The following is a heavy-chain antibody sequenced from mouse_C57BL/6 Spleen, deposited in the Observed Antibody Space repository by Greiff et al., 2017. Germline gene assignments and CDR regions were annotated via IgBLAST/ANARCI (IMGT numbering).Heavy chain of an antibody. Sequence: VQLQQSGPELVKPGASVKISCKASGYAFSSSWMNWVKQRPGKGLEWIGRIYPGDGDTNYNGKFKGKATLTADKSSSTAYMQLSSLTSEDSAVYFCARGYYDYGLDYWGQGTTLTVSS. J-gene: IGHJ2*01. CDR1: GYAFSSSW. CDR3: ARGYYDYGLDY. V-gene: IGHV1-82*01. D-gene: IGHD2-4*01. CDR2: IYPGDGDT.